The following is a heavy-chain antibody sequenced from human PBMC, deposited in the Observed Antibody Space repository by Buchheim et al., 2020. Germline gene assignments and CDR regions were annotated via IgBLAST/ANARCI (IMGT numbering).Heavy chain of an antibody. D-gene: IGHD2-2*01. V-gene: IGHV4-34*01. J-gene: IGHJ6*02. CDR2: INHSGRT. CDR1: GGSFSGYY. Sequence: QVQLQQWGAGLLKPSETLSLTCAVYGGSFSGYYWSWIRQPPGKGLEWIGEINHSGRTNYNPSLKSRVTISVDTSKNQFSLKLSSVTAADTAVYYCAALAGRGRSCTGTTCLPLDSYSGMDVWGQGTT. CDR3: AALAGRGRSCTGTTCLPLDSYSGMDV.